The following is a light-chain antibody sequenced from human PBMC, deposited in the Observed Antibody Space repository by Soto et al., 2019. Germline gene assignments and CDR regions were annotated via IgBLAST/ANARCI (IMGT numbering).Light chain of an antibody. J-gene: IGKJ4*01. CDR1: HGIAPY. Sequence: DVQMTQSPSSLSAFVGDRVTITCRASHGIAPYLAWVQQKPGKVPKLLIYATSTLQSGVPSRFSGSGSGTDFTLTISSLQAEDVGTYYCQKYNSAPLTFGRGTKVEIK. CDR3: QKYNSAPLT. CDR2: ATS. V-gene: IGKV1-27*01.